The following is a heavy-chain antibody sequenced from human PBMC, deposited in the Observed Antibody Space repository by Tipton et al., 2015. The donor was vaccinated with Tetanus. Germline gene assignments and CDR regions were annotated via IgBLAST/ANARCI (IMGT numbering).Heavy chain of an antibody. V-gene: IGHV4-59*01. D-gene: IGHD1-26*01. Sequence: LRLSCTVSGGSISSYYWSWIRQPPGKGLEWIGYIYYSGSTNYNPSLKCRVTISVDTSKNQFSLKLRSVTAADTAVYYCARERRTGIVGATTGDYYFDYWGQGTLVTVSS. CDR1: GGSISSYY. J-gene: IGHJ4*02. CDR2: IYYSGST. CDR3: ARERRTGIVGATTGDYYFDY.